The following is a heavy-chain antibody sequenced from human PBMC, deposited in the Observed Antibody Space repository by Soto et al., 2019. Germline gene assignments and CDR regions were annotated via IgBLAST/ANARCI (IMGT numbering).Heavy chain of an antibody. D-gene: IGHD1-26*01. CDR3: AKDLELTLDY. Sequence: QVQLVESGGGVVQPGRSLRLSCAASGFAFSSYGMHWVRQAPGKGLEWVAVISFDGSNKYYADSVKGRFTISRDNSKNTLYLQMNSRRAEDAAVYYCAKDLELTLDYWGQGTLVTVSS. V-gene: IGHV3-30*18. CDR2: ISFDGSNK. CDR1: GFAFSSYG. J-gene: IGHJ4*02.